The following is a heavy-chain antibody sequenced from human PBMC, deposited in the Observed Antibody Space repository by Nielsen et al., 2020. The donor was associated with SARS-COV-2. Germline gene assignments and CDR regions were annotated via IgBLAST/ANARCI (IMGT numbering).Heavy chain of an antibody. Sequence: SETLSLTCTVSGGSISSSSYYWGWIRQPPGKGLEWIGEINHSGSTNCNPSLKSRVTISVDTSKNQFSLKLSSVTAADTAVYYCARGDRPAFDPWGQGTLVTVSS. CDR1: GGSISSSSYY. V-gene: IGHV4-39*07. CDR3: ARGDRPAFDP. D-gene: IGHD1-14*01. CDR2: INHSGST. J-gene: IGHJ5*02.